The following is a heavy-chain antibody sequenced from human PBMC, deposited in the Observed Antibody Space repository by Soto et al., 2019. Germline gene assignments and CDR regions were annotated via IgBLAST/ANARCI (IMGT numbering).Heavy chain of an antibody. CDR3: ATVHNTSRSFDY. CDR2: TGATGRTT. CDR1: GFTFSIYA. Sequence: GGSLRLSCAASGFTFSIYAMTWVRQAPGKGLEWVSTTGATGRTTYYADSVKGRFTVSRDNSKNTLDLQMSNLRAEDTAVYYCATVHNTSRSFDYWGQGTLVTVSS. J-gene: IGHJ4*02. D-gene: IGHD1-20*01. V-gene: IGHV3-23*01.